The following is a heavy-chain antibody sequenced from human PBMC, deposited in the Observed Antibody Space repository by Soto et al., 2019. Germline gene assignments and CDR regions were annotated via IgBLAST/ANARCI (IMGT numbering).Heavy chain of an antibody. Sequence: EVQLLESGGGWVQPGGSLRLSCAASGFTFSSYALSWVRQAPGKGREWVSAISGSGGSTYYADSVKGRFTVSRDNSKNTLYLQMNSLRAEDTAVYYCAKYNGDQDWYFDLWGRGTLVTVSS. J-gene: IGHJ2*01. V-gene: IGHV3-23*01. CDR2: ISGSGGST. D-gene: IGHD4-17*01. CDR1: GFTFSSYA. CDR3: AKYNGDQDWYFDL.